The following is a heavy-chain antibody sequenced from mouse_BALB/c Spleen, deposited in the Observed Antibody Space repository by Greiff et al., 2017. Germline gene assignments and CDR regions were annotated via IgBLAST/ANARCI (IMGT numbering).Heavy chain of an antibody. V-gene: IGHV1-14*01. D-gene: IGHD2-1*01. CDR1: GYTFTSYV. CDR2: IYPYNDGT. Sequence: VQLLQSGPELVKPGASVKMSCKASGYTFTSYVMHWVKQKPGQGLEWIGYIYPYNDGTKYNEKFKGKATLTSDKSSSTAYMELSSLTSEDSAVYYCARAGRNSHFDYWGQGTTLTVSS. J-gene: IGHJ2*01. CDR3: ARAGRNSHFDY.